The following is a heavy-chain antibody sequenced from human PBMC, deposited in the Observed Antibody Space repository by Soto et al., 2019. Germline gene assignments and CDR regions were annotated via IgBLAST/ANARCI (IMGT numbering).Heavy chain of an antibody. CDR2: ITPTLNIA. Sequence: QLQLVQSGAEVREPGSSVKVSCKASGGTFSSYTVIWVLQAPGQGLEWMGGITPTLNIAKYAEKFQGRVTITADESTSTVNMHLSSLRSMDTAVYSCARGYYSGSNPSAFDYWGQGTLVAVSS. V-gene: IGHV1-69*12. J-gene: IGHJ4*02. CDR3: ARGYYSGSNPSAFDY. D-gene: IGHD1-26*01. CDR1: GGTFSSYT.